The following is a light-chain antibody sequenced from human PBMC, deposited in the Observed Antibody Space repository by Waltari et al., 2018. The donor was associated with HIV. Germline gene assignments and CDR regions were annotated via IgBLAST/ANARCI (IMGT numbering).Light chain of an antibody. CDR2: DVN. Sequence: QSALTQPRSVSGSPGQSVTISCTGTRSDVGGYNYVSWYQLHPNKGPKLLIYDVNKRPSGVPDRFSGSKSGNTASLTISGLQAEDEADYYCCSYADTYFVLFGGRTKLTVL. CDR3: CSYADTYFVL. V-gene: IGLV2-11*01. J-gene: IGLJ2*01. CDR1: RSDVGGYNY.